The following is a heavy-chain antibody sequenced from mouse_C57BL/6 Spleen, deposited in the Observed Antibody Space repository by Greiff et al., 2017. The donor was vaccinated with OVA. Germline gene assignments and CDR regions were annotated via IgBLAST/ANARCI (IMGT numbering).Heavy chain of an antibody. CDR1: GFTFSDYG. V-gene: IGHV5-17*01. CDR2: ISSGSSTI. D-gene: IGHD4-1*01. J-gene: IGHJ2*01. Sequence: EVHLVESGGGLVKPGGSLKLSCAASGFTFSDYGMHWVRQAPEKGLEWVAYISSGSSTIYYADTVKGRFTISRDNAKNTLFLQMTSLRSEDTAMYYWARGTGGGFDYWGQGTTLTVSS. CDR3: ARGTGGGFDY.